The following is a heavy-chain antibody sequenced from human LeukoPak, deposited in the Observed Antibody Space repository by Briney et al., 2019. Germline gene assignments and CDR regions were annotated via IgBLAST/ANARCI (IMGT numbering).Heavy chain of an antibody. CDR1: GGSISSYY. D-gene: IGHD4-17*01. Sequence: SETLSLTCTVSGGSISSYYWSWVRQPAGKGLERMGGIYTSGSTNYNPSLKSRVTMSVDTSKNQFSLQLSSVTAADTAVYYCARGYYGIYGFDIWGQGTMVTVSS. CDR2: IYTSGST. J-gene: IGHJ3*02. CDR3: ARGYYGIYGFDI. V-gene: IGHV4-4*07.